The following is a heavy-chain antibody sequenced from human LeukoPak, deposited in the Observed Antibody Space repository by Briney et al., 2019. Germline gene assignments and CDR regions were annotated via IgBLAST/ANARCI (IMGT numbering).Heavy chain of an antibody. V-gene: IGHV4-39*07. D-gene: IGHD6-25*01. CDR2: IYYSGST. CDR3: AREGRALADLPTSDY. J-gene: IGHJ4*02. Sequence: PSETLSLTCTVSGGSISSSSYYWGWIRQPPGKGLEWIGSIYYSGSTYYNPSLKSRLTISVDTSKNQFSLKLSSVTAADTAVYYCAREGRALADLPTSDYWGQGTLVTVSS. CDR1: GGSISSSSYY.